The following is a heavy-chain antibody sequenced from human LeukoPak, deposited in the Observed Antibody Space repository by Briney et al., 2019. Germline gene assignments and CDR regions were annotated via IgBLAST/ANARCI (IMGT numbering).Heavy chain of an antibody. V-gene: IGHV4-31*03. CDR1: GGSISTGGYY. CDR3: ARLTMKNYYFDY. Sequence: SQTLSLTCTVSGGSISTGGYYWSWIRQHPGRGLEWIGYIYYTGSAYYNPSLESRVTISVDTSRNQFSLKLSSVTAADTAVYYCARLTMKNYYFDYWGQGTLVTVSS. CDR2: IYYTGSA. D-gene: IGHD3-22*01. J-gene: IGHJ4*02.